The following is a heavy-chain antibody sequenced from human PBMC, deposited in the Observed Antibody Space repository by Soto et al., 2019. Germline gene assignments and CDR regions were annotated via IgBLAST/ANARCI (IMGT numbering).Heavy chain of an antibody. CDR3: ARVWGGAFDI. V-gene: IGHV4-30-4*01. Sequence: SETLSLTCTVSGGSISSSDYYWSWIRQPPGKGLEWIGYIYYSGSTYYNPSLKSRVTISVDTSKSQFSLKLSSVTAADTAVYYCARVWGGAFDIWGQGTMVTV. CDR2: IYYSGST. J-gene: IGHJ3*02. D-gene: IGHD3-10*01. CDR1: GGSISSSDYY.